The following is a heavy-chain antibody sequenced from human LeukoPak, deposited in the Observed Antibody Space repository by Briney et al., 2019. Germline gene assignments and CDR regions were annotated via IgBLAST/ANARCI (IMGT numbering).Heavy chain of an antibody. V-gene: IGHV3-23*01. D-gene: IGHD3-10*01. CDR2: ISERGGST. CDR3: AKRGVVIRGILVIGYHQEAYHYDF. Sequence: GGSLRLSCVVSGISLSNYAMTWVRQSPGKGLEWVSYISERGGSTTYADSVKGRFTISRDTSLNTLYLQMNNLRGEDTAVYFCAKRGVVIRGILVIGYHQEAYHYDFWGQGVLVTVSS. J-gene: IGHJ4*02. CDR1: GISLSNYA.